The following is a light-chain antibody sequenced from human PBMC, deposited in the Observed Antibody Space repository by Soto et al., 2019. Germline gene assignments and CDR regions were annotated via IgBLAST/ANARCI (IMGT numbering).Light chain of an antibody. Sequence: DIVMTQSPLSLPVTPGEPASTSCRSSQSLLHSNGYNFLDCYLQKPGQSPQLLIYLGSDRAAGVPDRFSGSGSGKDFTQNISRVEAEDVGVYYCLQALQSPPHVTFRQGTKLEIK. CDR2: LGS. J-gene: IGKJ2*01. CDR3: LQALQSPPHVT. CDR1: QSLLHSNGYNF. V-gene: IGKV2-28*01.